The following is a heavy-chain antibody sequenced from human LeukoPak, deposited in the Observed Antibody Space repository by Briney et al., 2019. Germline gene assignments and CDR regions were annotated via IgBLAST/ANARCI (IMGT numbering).Heavy chain of an antibody. CDR3: ARDRNFPRDQFDY. CDR1: GFTFGSYA. J-gene: IGHJ4*02. CDR2: ISADGGSA. Sequence: GGSLRLSCAASGFTFGSYAMSWVRQAPGKGLEWVSAISADGGSAWYAGSVRGRSTISRDSSKNTVYLQMKSLGAEDTAVYFCARDRNFPRDQFDYWGQGTLVTVSS. V-gene: IGHV3-23*01. D-gene: IGHD4-11*01.